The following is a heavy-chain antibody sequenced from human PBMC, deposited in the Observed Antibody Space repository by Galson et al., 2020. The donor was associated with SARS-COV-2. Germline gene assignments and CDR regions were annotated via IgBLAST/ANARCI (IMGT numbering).Heavy chain of an antibody. CDR3: ARARGGARRQPDFDY. J-gene: IGHJ4*02. Sequence: ASETLSLTCAVSGGSISSGGYSWSWIRQPPGKGLEWIGYIYHSGSTYYNPSLKSRVTISVDRSKNQFSLKLSSVTAADTAVYYCARARGGARRQPDFDYWGQGTLVTVSS. V-gene: IGHV4-30-2*01. D-gene: IGHD3-10*01. CDR1: GGSISSGGYS. CDR2: IYHSGST.